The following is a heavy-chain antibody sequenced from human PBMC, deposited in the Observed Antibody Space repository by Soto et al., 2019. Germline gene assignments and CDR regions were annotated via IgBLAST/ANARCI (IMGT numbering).Heavy chain of an antibody. CDR1: GFTFSSYA. J-gene: IGHJ4*02. CDR3: AKDQYYDFWSGYYGGGFASQTLSLGFDY. Sequence: PGGSLRLSCAASGFTFSSYAMSWVRQAPGKGLEWVSAISGSGGSTYYADSVKGRFTISRDNSKNTLYLQMNSLRAEDTAVYYCAKDQYYDFWSGYYGGGFASQTLSLGFDYWGQGTLVTVSS. D-gene: IGHD3-3*01. CDR2: ISGSGGST. V-gene: IGHV3-23*01.